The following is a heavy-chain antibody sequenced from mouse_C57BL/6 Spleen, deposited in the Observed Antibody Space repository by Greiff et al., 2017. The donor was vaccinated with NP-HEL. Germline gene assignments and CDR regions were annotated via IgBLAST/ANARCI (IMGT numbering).Heavy chain of an antibody. CDR1: GFTFSSYG. D-gene: IGHD2-5*01. J-gene: IGHJ4*01. V-gene: IGHV5-6*02. CDR2: ISSGGSYT. CDR3: ARQDSNYAMDY. Sequence: DVKLVESGGDLVKPGGSLKLSCAASGFTFSSYGMSWVRQTPDKRLEWVATISSGGSYTYYPDSVKGRFTISRDNAKNTLYLQMSSLKSEDTAMYYCARQDSNYAMDYWGQGTSVTVSS.